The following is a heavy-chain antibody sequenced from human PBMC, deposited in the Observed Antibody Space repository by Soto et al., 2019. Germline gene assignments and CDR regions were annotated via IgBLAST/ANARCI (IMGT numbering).Heavy chain of an antibody. D-gene: IGHD6-13*01. J-gene: IGHJ4*02. CDR3: ARDPSALSSSWYRAVY. CDR2: INPNSGGT. Sequence: ASVKVSCKASGYTFTGYYMHWVRQAPGQGLEWMGWINPNSGGTNYAQKFQGRVTMTRDTSISTAYMELSRLRSDDTAVYYCARDPSALSSSWYRAVYSGQAPLVTVSS. CDR1: GYTFTGYY. V-gene: IGHV1-2*02.